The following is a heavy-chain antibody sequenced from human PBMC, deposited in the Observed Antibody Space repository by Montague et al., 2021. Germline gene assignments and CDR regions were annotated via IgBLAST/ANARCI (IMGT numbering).Heavy chain of an antibody. D-gene: IGHD1-26*01. CDR1: GYIFAGYY. J-gene: IGHJ4*02. CDR2: INPNSGGT. Sequence: SVKVSCKASGYIFAGYYMHWVRQAPGQGLEWIGWINPNSGGTKYAQKFKGRVTMARDTSISTAYMELSRLTSDDTAVYYCARDNEGATLILDYWGQGTLVTVSS. V-gene: IGHV1-2*02. CDR3: ARDNEGATLILDY.